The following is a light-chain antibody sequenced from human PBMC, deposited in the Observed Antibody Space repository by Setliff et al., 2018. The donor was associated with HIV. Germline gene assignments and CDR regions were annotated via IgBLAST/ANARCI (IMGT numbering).Light chain of an antibody. CDR3: SSYRSGNTLV. Sequence: QSALAQPASVSGSPGQSITISCTGTSSDVGGYKYVYWYQQHPGKAPKLMIYEVSNRPSGTSNRFSGSKSGNTASLTISGLQAEDEADYYCSSYRSGNTLVFGTGTKVTVL. CDR1: SSDVGGYKY. CDR2: EVS. V-gene: IGLV2-14*01. J-gene: IGLJ1*01.